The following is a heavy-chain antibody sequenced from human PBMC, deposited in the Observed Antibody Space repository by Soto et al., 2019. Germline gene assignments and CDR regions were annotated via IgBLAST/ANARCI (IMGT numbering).Heavy chain of an antibody. J-gene: IGHJ4*02. V-gene: IGHV3-23*01. CDR3: ARGSTGSYPGSRIFDF. CDR2: ITDSGGDA. Sequence: PGGSLRLSWVASGITFGMLAISWVRQAPGEGLEWVSTITDSGGDAKYADSVRGRFAISRDNSKKTLYLQMSSLTAEDSAIYYCARGSTGSYPGSRIFDFWGRGALVTVSS. D-gene: IGHD3-10*01. CDR1: GITFGMLA.